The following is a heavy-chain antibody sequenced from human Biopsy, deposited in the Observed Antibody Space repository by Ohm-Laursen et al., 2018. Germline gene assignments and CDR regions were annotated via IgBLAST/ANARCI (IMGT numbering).Heavy chain of an antibody. CDR1: GDSVSSGSYY. V-gene: IGHV4-61*01. D-gene: IGHD6-13*01. CDR3: AREPRIAAVAYFDP. J-gene: IGHJ5*02. CDR2: IYYSGST. Sequence: TLSLTCTVSGDSVSSGSYYWSWIRQPPGKGLEWIGYIYYSGSTNYNPSLKSRVTISVDTSRNQFSLILSSMTAADTAVYYCAREPRIAAVAYFDPWGQGILVTVSS.